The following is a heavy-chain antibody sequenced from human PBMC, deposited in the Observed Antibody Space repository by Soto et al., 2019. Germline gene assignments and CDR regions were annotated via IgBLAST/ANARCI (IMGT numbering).Heavy chain of an antibody. V-gene: IGHV4-61*01. CDR3: ARDSSGRHDY. D-gene: IGHD3-22*01. CDR2: IYQSGTT. CDR1: GGSVGSGSYY. Sequence: QLQLQESGPGLLQPSETLSLTCSVSGGSVGSGSYYWTWIRQPTGKGLEWIGYIYQSGTTNYNASLKSRVTISIDTSKNQFFLKLNSVTAADTAVYYCARDSSGRHDYWGQGTLVTVSS. J-gene: IGHJ4*02.